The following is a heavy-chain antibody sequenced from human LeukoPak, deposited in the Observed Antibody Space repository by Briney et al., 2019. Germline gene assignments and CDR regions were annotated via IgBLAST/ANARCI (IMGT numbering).Heavy chain of an antibody. CDR3: AREVGPITMVPFDP. Sequence: PSETLSLTCTVSGGSISTSNYYWGWIRQPPGKGLEWIGYIYYSGSTNYNPSLKSRVTISVDTSKNQFSLKLSSVTAADTAVYYCAREVGPITMVPFDPWGQGTLVTVSS. CDR2: IYYSGST. CDR1: GGSISTSNYY. V-gene: IGHV4-61*01. J-gene: IGHJ5*02. D-gene: IGHD3-10*01.